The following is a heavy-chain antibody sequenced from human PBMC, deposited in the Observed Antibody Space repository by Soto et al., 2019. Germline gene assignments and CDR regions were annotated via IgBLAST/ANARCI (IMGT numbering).Heavy chain of an antibody. CDR2: INTDGSAT. CDR1: GFIFSSDW. Sequence: EVQLVESGGGLAQPGGSLRLSCAASGFIFSSDWMHWVRQAPGKGLVWVSRINTDGSATSYADSVKGRFTISRDNANNMLYLQMNSLRAEDTAVYYCARGRPGDQHYFDYWGQGNMVTVSS. J-gene: IGHJ4*02. V-gene: IGHV3-74*01. D-gene: IGHD3-16*01. CDR3: ARGRPGDQHYFDY.